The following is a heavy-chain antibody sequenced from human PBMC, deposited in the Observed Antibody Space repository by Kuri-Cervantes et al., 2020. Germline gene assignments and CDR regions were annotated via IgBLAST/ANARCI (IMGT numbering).Heavy chain of an antibody. CDR1: GYIFTTYY. CDR3: TRGTTTGTTAWFDS. J-gene: IGHJ5*01. Sequence: ASVKVSCKASGYIFTTYYIHWVRQAPGQGLEWMGIINPNGGSTSYPQKFQGRVTMTRDTSTSTVYMELSSLRSEDTAVYYCTRGTTTGTTAWFDSWGQGTLVTVSS. V-gene: IGHV1-46*01. CDR2: INPNGGST. D-gene: IGHD1-1*01.